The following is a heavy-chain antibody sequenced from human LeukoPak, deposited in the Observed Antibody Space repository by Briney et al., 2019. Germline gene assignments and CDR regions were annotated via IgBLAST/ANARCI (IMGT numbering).Heavy chain of an antibody. D-gene: IGHD2-15*01. CDR3: ARCRGSCYSGRFDP. V-gene: IGHV4-59*01. J-gene: IGHJ5*02. Sequence: PSETLSLTFSVSVGPISSYYWSWIRQPPGKGLEWVGYIYYSGSPNYNPSLKSRVTISVDTSKNQFSLKLSSVTAADTAVYYCARCRGSCYSGRFDPWGQGTLVTVSS. CDR2: IYYSGSP. CDR1: VGPISSYY.